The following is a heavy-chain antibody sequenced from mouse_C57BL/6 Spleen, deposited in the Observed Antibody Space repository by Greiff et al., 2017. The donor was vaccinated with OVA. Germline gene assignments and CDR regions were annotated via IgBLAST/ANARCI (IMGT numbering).Heavy chain of an antibody. CDR1: GYSITSGYD. CDR3: ARGGYGNSPDY. CDR2: ISYSGST. V-gene: IGHV3-1*01. J-gene: IGHJ2*01. D-gene: IGHD2-10*02. Sequence: EVQLVESGPGMVKPSQSLSLTCTVTGYSITSGYDWHWIRHFPGNKLEWMGYISYSGSTNYNPSLKSRISITHDTSKNHFFLKLNSVTTEDTATYYCARGGYGNSPDYWGQGTTLTVSS.